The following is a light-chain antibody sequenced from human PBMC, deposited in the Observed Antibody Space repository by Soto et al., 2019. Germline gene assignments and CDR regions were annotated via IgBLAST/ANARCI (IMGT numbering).Light chain of an antibody. J-gene: IGKJ1*01. Sequence: DIQVTHSPSTVSASVGDRVTITCRASQTISSWLAWYQQKPGKAPKLLIYDASSLESGVPSRFSGRGSGTEFTLTISSLQPDDFATYYCQQYNSYWTFGQGTKVDI. CDR3: QQYNSYWT. V-gene: IGKV1-5*01. CDR2: DAS. CDR1: QTISSW.